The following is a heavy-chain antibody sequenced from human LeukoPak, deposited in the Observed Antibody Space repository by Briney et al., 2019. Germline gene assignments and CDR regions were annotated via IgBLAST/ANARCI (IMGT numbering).Heavy chain of an antibody. V-gene: IGHV1-2*02. CDR1: GYTFTDYY. D-gene: IGHD6-19*01. J-gene: IGHJ4*02. CDR2: INPKSGGA. CDR3: ARDYIAMAGTGFDY. Sequence: GASVKVSFKASGYTFTDYYMHWMRLAPGQGLEWMGWINPKSGGANSAQKFQGRITMTRDTSISTAYMELSRLRSDDTAMYYCARDYIAMAGTGFDYWGQGTLVTVSS.